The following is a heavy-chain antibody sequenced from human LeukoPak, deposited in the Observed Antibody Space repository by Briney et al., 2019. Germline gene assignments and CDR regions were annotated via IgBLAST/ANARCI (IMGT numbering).Heavy chain of an antibody. D-gene: IGHD6-13*01. Sequence: GGSLRLSCAASGFTFSTYWMHWVRQAPGKGLVWVSRISSDGSITGYADSVKGRFTISRDNAKNTLYLQMNSLRAEDTAVYYCARFGAWSIAAAGNDYWGQGTLVTVSS. CDR2: ISSDGSIT. V-gene: IGHV3-74*01. J-gene: IGHJ4*02. CDR3: ARFGAWSIAAAGNDY. CDR1: GFTFSTYW.